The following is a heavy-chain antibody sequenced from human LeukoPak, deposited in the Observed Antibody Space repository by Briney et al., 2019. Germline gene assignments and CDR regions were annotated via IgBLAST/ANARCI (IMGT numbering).Heavy chain of an antibody. D-gene: IGHD3-16*01. Sequence: PSETLSLTCTVSGGSISTYYWSWIRQPPGKGLEWIGYIYYSGSTSYSPSLKSRVTISVDTSKNQFSLKLSSVTAADTAVYYCARGYVGALDIWGQGTMVTVSS. CDR2: IYYSGST. J-gene: IGHJ3*02. V-gene: IGHV4-59*01. CDR3: ARGYVGALDI. CDR1: GGSISTYY.